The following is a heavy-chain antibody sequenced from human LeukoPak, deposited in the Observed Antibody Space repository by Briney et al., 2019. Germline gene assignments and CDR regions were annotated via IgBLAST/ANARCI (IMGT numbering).Heavy chain of an antibody. CDR1: GFNFNGKW. CDR2: INQDGSEK. Sequence: PGGSLRLSCAASGFNFNGKWMTWVRQAPGKGLYWLANINQDGSEKYYVDSVKGRFTISRDNAKSSLYLEMSGLRAEGTAVYYCADPPSDYWGQGTLVAVSS. V-gene: IGHV3-7*01. CDR3: ADPPSDY. J-gene: IGHJ4*02.